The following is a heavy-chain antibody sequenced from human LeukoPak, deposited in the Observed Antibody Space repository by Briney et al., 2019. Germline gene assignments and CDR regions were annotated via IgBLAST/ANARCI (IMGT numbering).Heavy chain of an antibody. D-gene: IGHD6-19*01. Sequence: SETLSLTCTVSGGSISSYYWSWIRQPPGKGLEWIGYIYYSGSTNYNTSLKSRVTISVDTSKNQFSLKLSFVTAADTAVYYCARLPVAGTSYYYHGMDVWGQGTTVTVSS. CDR2: IYYSGST. CDR1: GGSISSYY. J-gene: IGHJ6*02. V-gene: IGHV4-59*08. CDR3: ARLPVAGTSYYYHGMDV.